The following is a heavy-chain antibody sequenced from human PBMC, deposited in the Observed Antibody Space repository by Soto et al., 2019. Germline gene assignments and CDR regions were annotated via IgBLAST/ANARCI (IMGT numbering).Heavy chain of an antibody. CDR2: ISAYNGNT. Sequence: GASVKVSCKASGYTFTSYGISWVRQAPGQGLEWMGWISAYNGNTNYAQELQGRVTMTTDTSTSTAYMELRSLRSDDTAVYYCAREPYDYVWGSYPTDYWGQGTLVTVSS. J-gene: IGHJ4*02. V-gene: IGHV1-18*01. D-gene: IGHD3-16*01. CDR3: AREPYDYVWGSYPTDY. CDR1: GYTFTSYG.